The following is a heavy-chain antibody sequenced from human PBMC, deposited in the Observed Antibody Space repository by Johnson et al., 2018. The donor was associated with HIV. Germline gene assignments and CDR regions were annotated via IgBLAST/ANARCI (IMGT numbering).Heavy chain of an antibody. D-gene: IGHD3-3*01. V-gene: IGHV3-33*05. Sequence: VQLVESGGGVVQPGRSLRLSCAASGFTFSTYSMHWVRQAPGMRLEWVAVISYDGSEKYYVDSVKGRFTISRDNAKNSLFLQMNSLRAEDTAVYYCARAPEVWELRHPGTFDVWGQGTLVTVSS. CDR1: GFTFSTYS. J-gene: IGHJ3*01. CDR3: ARAPEVWELRHPGTFDV. CDR2: ISYDGSEK.